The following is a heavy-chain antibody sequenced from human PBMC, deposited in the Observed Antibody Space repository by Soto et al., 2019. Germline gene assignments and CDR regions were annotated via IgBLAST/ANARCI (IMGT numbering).Heavy chain of an antibody. D-gene: IGHD2-2*01. CDR1: GFTFSNSW. J-gene: IGHJ4*02. V-gene: IGHV3-74*01. Sequence: GGSLRLSCAASGFTFSNSWMHWVRQVSGKGLEWVSRINADGTSTSYADSVKGRFTISRNNAKNTLYLHVNSLRAEDTAVYYCVKVLARGVGVPRFYFDSWGQGALVTVSS. CDR3: VKVLARGVGVPRFYFDS. CDR2: INADGTST.